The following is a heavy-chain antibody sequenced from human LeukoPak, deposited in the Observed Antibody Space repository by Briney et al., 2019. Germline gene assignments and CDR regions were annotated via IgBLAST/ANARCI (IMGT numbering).Heavy chain of an antibody. Sequence: GGSLRLSCAASGFTFSSYAMSWVRQAPGKGLEWVSAISGSGGSTYYADSVKGRFTISRDNSKNTLYLQMNSLRAEDTAVYYCAKDSSIVVVPAATSHDYWGQGTLVTVSS. CDR3: AKDSSIVVVPAATSHDY. V-gene: IGHV3-23*01. D-gene: IGHD2-2*01. CDR2: ISGSGGST. J-gene: IGHJ4*02. CDR1: GFTFSSYA.